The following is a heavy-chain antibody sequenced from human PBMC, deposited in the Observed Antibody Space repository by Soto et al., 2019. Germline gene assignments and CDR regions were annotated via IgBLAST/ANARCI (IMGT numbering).Heavy chain of an antibody. J-gene: IGHJ4*02. V-gene: IGHV1-69*13. CDR1: GGTFSSYA. CDR2: IIPIFGTA. CDR3: SFSSSSAPFDY. D-gene: IGHD6-6*01. Sequence: ASVKFSCKASGGTFSSYAISWVRQAPGQGLEWMGGIIPIFGTANYAQKFQGRVTITADESTSTAYMELSSLRSEDTAVYYCSFSSSSAPFDYWGQGTLVTVSS.